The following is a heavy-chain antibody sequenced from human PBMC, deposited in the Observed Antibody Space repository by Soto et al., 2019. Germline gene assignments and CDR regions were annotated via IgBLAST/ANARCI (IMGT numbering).Heavy chain of an antibody. CDR1: GFTFSSYA. CDR3: AKGGRFSGSKPIDY. J-gene: IGHJ4*02. CDR2: ISGSGSNT. D-gene: IGHD2-15*01. Sequence: PGGSLRLSCAASGFTFSSYAMSWVRQAPGKGLEWVSAISGSGSNTYHADSVEGRFTISRDNSKNTLYLQMNSLRAEDTAVYYCAKGGRFSGSKPIDYWGQGTLVTVSS. V-gene: IGHV3-23*01.